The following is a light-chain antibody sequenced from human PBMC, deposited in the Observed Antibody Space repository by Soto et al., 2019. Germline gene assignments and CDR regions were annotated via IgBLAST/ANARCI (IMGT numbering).Light chain of an antibody. CDR3: QHYQSGHPIA. V-gene: IGKV3-20*01. CDR1: QSVGTR. Sequence: EILLTQSPDTLSLSPGERATLSCRAAQSVGTRLAWYQHKTGQAPRLLISGASSRATGIPDRFTGSGSETSFTLTIRRLEPEDFALYYCQHYQSGHPIAFGQGTLLEIK. J-gene: IGKJ5*01. CDR2: GAS.